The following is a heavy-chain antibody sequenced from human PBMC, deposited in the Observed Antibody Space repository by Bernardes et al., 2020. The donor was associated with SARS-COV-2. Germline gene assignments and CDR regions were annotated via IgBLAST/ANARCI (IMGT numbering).Heavy chain of an antibody. Sequence: GGSLILSCAASGFTFDDYAMHWVRQAPGQGLEWVSGISWNSGSIGYADSVKGRFTISRDNAKNSLYLQMNSLRAEDTALYYCAKLGYCSSTSCYEDDYYYGMDVWGQGTTVTVSS. CDR1: GFTFDDYA. CDR3: AKLGYCSSTSCYEDDYYYGMDV. CDR2: ISWNSGSI. D-gene: IGHD2-2*01. V-gene: IGHV3-9*01. J-gene: IGHJ6*02.